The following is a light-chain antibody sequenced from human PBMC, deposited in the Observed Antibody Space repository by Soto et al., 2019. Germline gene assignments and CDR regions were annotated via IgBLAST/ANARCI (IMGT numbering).Light chain of an antibody. Sequence: DIQLTQSPSFLSASVGDRVTITCRASQGSRSYLAWYQQKPGKAPKLLIYAASTLQSGVPSRFSGSGYGTEFTLTMSSLQPEDFAAYYCQQLNSYPWTFGQGTKVEIK. J-gene: IGKJ1*01. V-gene: IGKV1-9*01. CDR1: QGSRSY. CDR3: QQLNSYPWT. CDR2: AAS.